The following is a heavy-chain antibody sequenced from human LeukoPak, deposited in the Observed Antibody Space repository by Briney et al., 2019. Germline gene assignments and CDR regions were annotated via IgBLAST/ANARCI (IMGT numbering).Heavy chain of an antibody. Sequence: GGSLRLSCAASGFTFSSYWMSWVRQAPGKGLEWVANIKQDGSEEYYVDSVKGRFTISRDNAKNSLYLQMNSLRAEDTAVYYCARGAYSSSWYSQGYYYYYMDVWGKGTTVTVSS. CDR1: GFTFSSYW. D-gene: IGHD6-13*01. V-gene: IGHV3-7*01. CDR2: IKQDGSEE. CDR3: ARGAYSSSWYSQGYYYYYMDV. J-gene: IGHJ6*03.